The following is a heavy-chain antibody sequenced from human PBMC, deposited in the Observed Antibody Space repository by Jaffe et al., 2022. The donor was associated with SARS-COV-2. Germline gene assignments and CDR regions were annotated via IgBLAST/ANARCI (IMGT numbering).Heavy chain of an antibody. CDR1: GFTFSSYS. Sequence: EVQLVESGGGLVKPGGSLRLSCAASGFTFSSYSMNWVRQAPGKGLEWVSSISSSSSYIYYADSVKGRFTISRDNAKNSLYLQMNSLRAEDTAVYYCARDSVAGTGGGASYGMDVWGQGTTVTVSS. J-gene: IGHJ6*02. V-gene: IGHV3-21*01. CDR2: ISSSSSYI. CDR3: ARDSVAGTGGGASYGMDV. D-gene: IGHD6-19*01.